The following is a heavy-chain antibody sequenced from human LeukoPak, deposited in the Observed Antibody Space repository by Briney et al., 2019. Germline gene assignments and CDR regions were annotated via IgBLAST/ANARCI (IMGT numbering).Heavy chain of an antibody. V-gene: IGHV3-11*04. CDR3: VRDTGGRGWFDP. J-gene: IGHJ5*02. CDR1: GFTFSDYY. Sequence: GGSLRLSCAASGFTFSDYYMTWIRQAPGKGLEWVSYITSSSTNTYYADYADSVKGRFTISRDNAKKSLYLQMNSLRAEDTALYYCVRDTGGRGWFDPWGQGTLVTVSS. CDR2: ITSSSTNT. D-gene: IGHD2-8*02.